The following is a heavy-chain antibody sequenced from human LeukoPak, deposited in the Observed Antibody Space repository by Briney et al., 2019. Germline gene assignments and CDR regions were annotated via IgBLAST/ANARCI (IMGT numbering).Heavy chain of an antibody. Sequence: SETLSLTCTVSGGSISGYYWSWIRQPPGKGLEWIGYIYHSGSTYYNPSLKSRVTISVDRSKNQFSLKLSSVTAADTAVYYCARGIVGATNDAFDIWGQGTVVTVSS. D-gene: IGHD1-26*01. CDR2: IYHSGST. J-gene: IGHJ3*02. CDR1: GGSISGYY. CDR3: ARGIVGATNDAFDI. V-gene: IGHV4-59*12.